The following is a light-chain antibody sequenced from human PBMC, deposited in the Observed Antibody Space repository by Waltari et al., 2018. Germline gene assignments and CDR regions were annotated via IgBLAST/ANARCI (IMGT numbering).Light chain of an antibody. CDR1: SSDVGGYNY. Sequence: QSALTQPASVSGSPGQSITISCTGTSSDVGGYNYVPWYQQNPGKAPKHMIYEVSNRPSGVSNRFSGSKSGNTASLTISGLQAEDEADYYCSSYTSSSTLVVFGGGTKLTVL. CDR2: EVS. J-gene: IGLJ2*01. CDR3: SSYTSSSTLVV. V-gene: IGLV2-14*01.